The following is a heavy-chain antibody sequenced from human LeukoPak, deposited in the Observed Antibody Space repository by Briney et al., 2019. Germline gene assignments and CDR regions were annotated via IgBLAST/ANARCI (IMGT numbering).Heavy chain of an antibody. Sequence: GGSLRLSCAASGFTFSSYSMNWVRQAPGKGLEWVSYISSSSSTIYYADSVKGRFTISRDNAKNSLYLQMSSLRAEDTAVYYCEASNYYGSGSSLDYWGQGTLVTVSS. D-gene: IGHD3-10*01. J-gene: IGHJ4*02. CDR2: ISSSSSTI. V-gene: IGHV3-48*01. CDR3: EASNYYGSGSSLDY. CDR1: GFTFSSYS.